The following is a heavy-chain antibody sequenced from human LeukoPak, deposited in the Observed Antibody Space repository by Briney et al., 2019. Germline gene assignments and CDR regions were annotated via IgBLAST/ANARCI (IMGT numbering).Heavy chain of an antibody. Sequence: KPGGSLRPSCAASGFTFSDYYMSWIRQAPGKGLEWVSYISSSGSTIYYADSVKGRFTISRDNAKNSLYLQMNSLRAEDTAVYYCARDHLGYCSSTSCLTRDWFDPWGQGTLVTVSS. D-gene: IGHD2-2*01. CDR1: GFTFSDYY. CDR3: ARDHLGYCSSTSCLTRDWFDP. V-gene: IGHV3-11*01. J-gene: IGHJ5*02. CDR2: ISSSGSTI.